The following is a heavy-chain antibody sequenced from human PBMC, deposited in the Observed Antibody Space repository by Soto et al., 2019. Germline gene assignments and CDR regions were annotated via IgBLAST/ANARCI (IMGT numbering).Heavy chain of an antibody. CDR1: GYTFTSYY. D-gene: IGHD6-13*01. J-gene: IGHJ4*02. CDR2: INPSGGST. V-gene: IGHV1-46*01. Sequence: GASVKVSCKASGYTFTSYYMHWVRQAPGQGLEWMGIINPSGGSTTYAQKFQGRVTITRDTSASTAYMELRSLRSDDTAVYYCARDWAAPGPFDYWGQGTLVTVSS. CDR3: ARDWAAPGPFDY.